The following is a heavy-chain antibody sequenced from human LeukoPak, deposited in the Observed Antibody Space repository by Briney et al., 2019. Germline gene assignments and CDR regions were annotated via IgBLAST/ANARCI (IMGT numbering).Heavy chain of an antibody. V-gene: IGHV4-59*11. CDR1: GGSINSHY. D-gene: IGHD2-2*01. Sequence: SETLSLTCTVSGGSINSHYGSWIRQPPGKGLEWIAYIYYSGSTNYNPSLKSRVTISVDTSKSQFSLKLTSVTAADTAVYYCARSPCSTTSCYLPFDYWGQGTLVTVSS. J-gene: IGHJ4*02. CDR3: ARSPCSTTSCYLPFDY. CDR2: IYYSGST.